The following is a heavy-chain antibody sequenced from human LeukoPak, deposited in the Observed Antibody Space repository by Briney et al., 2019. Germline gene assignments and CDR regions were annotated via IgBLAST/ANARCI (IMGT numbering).Heavy chain of an antibody. CDR3: ARDNCSGGSCYNP. Sequence: GGSLRLSCAASGFTFSDYYMSWIRQAPGKGLEWVSYISSSGSTIYYADSVKGRFTIYRDNAKNSLYLQMNSLRAEDTAVYYCARDNCSGGSCYNPWGQGTLVTVSS. V-gene: IGHV3-11*01. D-gene: IGHD2-15*01. J-gene: IGHJ5*02. CDR1: GFTFSDYY. CDR2: ISSSGSTI.